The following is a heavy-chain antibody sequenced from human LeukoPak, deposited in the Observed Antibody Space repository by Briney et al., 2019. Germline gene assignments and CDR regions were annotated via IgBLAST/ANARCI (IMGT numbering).Heavy chain of an antibody. D-gene: IGHD3-3*01. Sequence: GGSLRLSCAASGFTFSDYYMSWIRQAPGKGLEWVSYISSSGSSIYYADSVKGRFTISRDNAKNSLYLQMNSLRAEDTAVYYCARGNMYYDFWSGYYYYWGQGTLVTVSS. CDR1: GFTFSDYY. CDR2: ISSSGSSI. V-gene: IGHV3-11*01. J-gene: IGHJ4*02. CDR3: ARGNMYYDFWSGYYYY.